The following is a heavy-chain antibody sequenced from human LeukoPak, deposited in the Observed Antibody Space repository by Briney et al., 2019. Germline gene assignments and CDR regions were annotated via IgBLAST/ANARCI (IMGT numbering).Heavy chain of an antibody. V-gene: IGHV1-69*13. CDR1: GGTFSRYS. CDR2: ITPIFGTA. Sequence: SVKVSCKASGGTFSRYSISWVRQAPGQGLEWMGGITPIFGTANYAQKFQGRVTITADESTSTAYMQLSSLRSEDTAVYYCSTSAWPPCYYYYYMDVWGKGTTVTVSS. D-gene: IGHD5-24*01. J-gene: IGHJ6*03. CDR3: STSAWPPCYYYYYMDV.